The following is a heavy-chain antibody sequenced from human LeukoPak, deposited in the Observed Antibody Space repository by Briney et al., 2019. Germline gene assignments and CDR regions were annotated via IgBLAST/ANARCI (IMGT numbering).Heavy chain of an antibody. CDR1: GFTFSSYW. CDR3: ARDPPYCSSTSCYRLAY. CDR2: IKQDGSEK. J-gene: IGHJ4*02. D-gene: IGHD2-2*02. Sequence: GGSLRLSCAASGFTFSSYWMSWVRQAPGKGLEWVANIKQDGSEKYYVDSVKGRFTISRDNAKNSLYLQMNSLRAEDTAVYYCARDPPYCSSTSCYRLAYWGQGTLVTVSS. V-gene: IGHV3-7*01.